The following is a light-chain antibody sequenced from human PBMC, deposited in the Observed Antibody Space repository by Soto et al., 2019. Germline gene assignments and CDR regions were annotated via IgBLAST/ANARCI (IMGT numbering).Light chain of an antibody. CDR1: QGIRNF. J-gene: IGKJ3*01. CDR2: AAS. V-gene: IGKV1-27*01. CDR3: QKYSSVPV. Sequence: DIQMTQSPTSLSASVGDRVTITCQASQGIRNFVAWYQQKPGKAPKLLIYAASTLQSGVQSRFSGSGSGTDFTLTINSLQPEDVATYSCQKYSSVPVFGPGTKVDIK.